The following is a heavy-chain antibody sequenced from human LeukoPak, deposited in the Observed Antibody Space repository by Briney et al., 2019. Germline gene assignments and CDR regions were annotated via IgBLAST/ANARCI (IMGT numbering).Heavy chain of an antibody. V-gene: IGHV4-39*01. J-gene: IGHJ4*01. D-gene: IGHD5-24*01. CDR3: ASHEEEDGYNAKTIDY. CDR1: GGSISSSSNY. CDR2: VYSTGSTT. Sequence: SETLPLTCTVSGGSISSSSNYWGWVRQPPGKRLEWIGTVYSTGSTTYSNPSLKSRVTISVDTSKNHFSLKLSSVTAPDTAVYYCASHEEEDGYNAKTIDYWRKGTLVTVSS.